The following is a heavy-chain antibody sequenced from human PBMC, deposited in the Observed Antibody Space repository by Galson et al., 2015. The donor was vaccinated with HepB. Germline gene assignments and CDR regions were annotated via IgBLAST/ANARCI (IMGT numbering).Heavy chain of an antibody. CDR3: ARSCGAECPEYYDSLGTGAFDI. V-gene: IGHV5-10-1*01. D-gene: IGHD3-22*01. CDR1: GYSFTSYW. CDR2: IDPSDSYT. Sequence: SGAEVKKPGESLRISCKGSGYSFTSYWISWVRQMPGKGLEWMGRIDPSDSYTNYSPSFQGHVTISADKSISTAYLQWSSLKASDTAMYYCARSCGAECPEYYDSLGTGAFDIWGQGTMVTVSS. J-gene: IGHJ3*02.